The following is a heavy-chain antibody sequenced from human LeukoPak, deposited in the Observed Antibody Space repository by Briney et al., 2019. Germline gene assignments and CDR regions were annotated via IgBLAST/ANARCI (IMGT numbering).Heavy chain of an antibody. CDR3: AREGDGSAKGAFDI. Sequence: PGGSLRLSCAASGFTFSSYAMHWVRQAPGKGLEWVAVISYDGSNKYYADSVKGRFTISRDNAKNSLYLQMNSLRAEDTAVYYCAREGDGSAKGAFDIWGQGTMVTVSS. J-gene: IGHJ3*02. CDR1: GFTFSSYA. CDR2: ISYDGSNK. D-gene: IGHD5-24*01. V-gene: IGHV3-30-3*01.